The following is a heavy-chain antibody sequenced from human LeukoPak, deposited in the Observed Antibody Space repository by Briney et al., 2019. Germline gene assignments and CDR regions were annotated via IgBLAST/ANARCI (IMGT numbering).Heavy chain of an antibody. J-gene: IGHJ3*02. D-gene: IGHD3-22*01. CDR1: GGTFSSYA. CDR2: MNPNSGNT. CDR3: ASSMLDDSSGFSAFDI. Sequence: GASLKVSCKASGGTFSSYAISWGRQAPGQGLEWMGWMNPNSGNTGYAQKFQGRVTMTRNTSISTAYMELSSLRSEDTAVYYCASSMLDDSSGFSAFDIWGQGTMVTVSS. V-gene: IGHV1-8*02.